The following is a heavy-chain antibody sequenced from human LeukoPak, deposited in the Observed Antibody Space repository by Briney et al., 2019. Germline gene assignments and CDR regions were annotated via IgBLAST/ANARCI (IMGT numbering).Heavy chain of an antibody. Sequence: PGRSLRLSCAASGFIFSNYGMHWVRQAPGKGLEWVAVITYDGSNKYYADSVKGRFTISRDNSKNTLYLQMNSLRSEDTAVYYCAKESSGSSYYYYYGMDVWGQGTTVTVSS. CDR1: GFIFSNYG. D-gene: IGHD3-10*01. V-gene: IGHV3-30*18. CDR2: ITYDGSNK. J-gene: IGHJ6*02. CDR3: AKESSGSSYYYYYGMDV.